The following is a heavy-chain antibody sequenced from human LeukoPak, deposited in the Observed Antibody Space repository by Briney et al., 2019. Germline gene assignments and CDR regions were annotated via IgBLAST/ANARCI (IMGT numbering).Heavy chain of an antibody. CDR3: AKDSFGLFFLDY. V-gene: IGHV3-23*01. D-gene: IGHD3/OR15-3a*01. CDR2: ISGSGGST. J-gene: IGHJ4*02. CDR1: GFTFSSYA. Sequence: GGSLRLSCAASGFTFSSYAMSWVRQAPGKGLEWVSAISGSGGSTYYADSVKGRFAISRDNSKNTLYLQMNSLRAEDTAVYYCAKDSFGLFFLDYWGQGTLVTVSS.